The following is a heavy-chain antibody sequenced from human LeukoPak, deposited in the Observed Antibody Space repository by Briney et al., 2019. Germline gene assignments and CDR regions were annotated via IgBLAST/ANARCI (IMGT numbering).Heavy chain of an antibody. V-gene: IGHV3-30*02. J-gene: IGHJ4*02. CDR3: AKDRSRYDSSAYDFDY. D-gene: IGHD3-22*01. CDR2: IPYDGSNK. CDR1: GFTFSTFG. Sequence: GGSLRLSCAASGFTFSTFGMHWVRQVPGQGLEWVTFIPYDGSNKYYADSVKGRFTISRDNSKNTLHLQMNSLRAEDTAVYYCAKDRSRYDSSAYDFDYWGQGTLVTVSS.